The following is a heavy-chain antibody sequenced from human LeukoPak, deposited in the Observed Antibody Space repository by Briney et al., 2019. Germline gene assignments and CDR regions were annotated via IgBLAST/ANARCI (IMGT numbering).Heavy chain of an antibody. CDR3: AKVGSFDY. Sequence: PGGSLRLSCAASGFTLTSYAMTWVRQAPGKGLEWVSTFSGSGVGPYYADSVQGRFTISRDNSKNTLYLQMNSLRAEDTAVYYCAKVGSFDYWGQGTLVTVSS. V-gene: IGHV3-23*01. J-gene: IGHJ4*02. D-gene: IGHD3-10*01. CDR2: FSGSGVGP. CDR1: GFTLTSYA.